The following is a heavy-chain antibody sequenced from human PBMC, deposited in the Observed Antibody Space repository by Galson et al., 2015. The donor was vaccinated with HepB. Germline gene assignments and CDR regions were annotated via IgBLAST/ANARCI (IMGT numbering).Heavy chain of an antibody. Sequence: SVKVSCKASGGTFSSYAISWVRQAPGQGLEWMGGIIPIFGTASYAQKFQGRVTITADKSTSTAYMELSSLRSEDTAVYYCASKSSSWYGLGYYYGMDVWGQGTTVTVSS. D-gene: IGHD6-13*01. CDR2: IIPIFGTA. CDR1: GGTFSSYA. V-gene: IGHV1-69*06. J-gene: IGHJ6*02. CDR3: ASKSSSWYGLGYYYGMDV.